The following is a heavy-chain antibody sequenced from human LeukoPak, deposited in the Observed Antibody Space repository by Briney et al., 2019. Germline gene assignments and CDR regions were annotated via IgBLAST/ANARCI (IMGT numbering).Heavy chain of an antibody. J-gene: IGHJ4*02. CDR1: GFTFSSYA. CDR2: ISYDGSNK. D-gene: IGHD4-17*01. V-gene: IGHV3-30*04. Sequence: GGSLRLSCAASGFTFSSYAMHWVRQAPGKGLEWVAVISYDGSNKYYAGSVKGRFTISRDNSKNTLYLQMNSLRAEDTAVYYCAKGHLLDYGDYDLDYWGQGTLVTVSS. CDR3: AKGHLLDYGDYDLDY.